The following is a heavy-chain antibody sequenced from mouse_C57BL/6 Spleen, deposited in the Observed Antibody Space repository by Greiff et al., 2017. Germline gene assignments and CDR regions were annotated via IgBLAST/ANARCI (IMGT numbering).Heavy chain of an antibody. CDR3: ARPEFAY. V-gene: IGHV5-6*01. CDR1: GFTFSSYG. CDR2: ISSGGSYT. J-gene: IGHJ3*01. Sequence: EVNLVESGGDLVKPGGSLKLSCAASGFTFSSYGMSWVRQTPDKRLEWVATISSGGSYTYYPDSVKGRFTISRDNAKNTLYLQMSSLKSEDTAMYYCARPEFAYWGQGTLVTVSA.